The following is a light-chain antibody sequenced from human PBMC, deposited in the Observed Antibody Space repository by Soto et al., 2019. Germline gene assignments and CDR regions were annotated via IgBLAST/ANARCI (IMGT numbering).Light chain of an antibody. Sequence: EILFTQSPGTLSLSPGERATLSCRASQSVSSNLAWYQQKPGQAPRFIIYGASTRANGIPARFSGSAAGTEFTLTLSSLEPEDFAVYYCQQRSNWPPLTFGGGTKVDIK. V-gene: IGKV3-11*01. J-gene: IGKJ4*01. CDR2: GAS. CDR3: QQRSNWPPLT. CDR1: QSVSSN.